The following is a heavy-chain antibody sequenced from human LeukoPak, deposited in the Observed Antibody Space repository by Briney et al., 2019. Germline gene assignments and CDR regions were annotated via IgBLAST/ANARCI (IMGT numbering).Heavy chain of an antibody. CDR3: ARYSSSWYGYGMDV. V-gene: IGHV1-18*01. CDR2: ISAYNGNT. D-gene: IGHD6-13*01. J-gene: IGHJ6*02. CDR1: GYTFTIYG. Sequence: EASVKVSCKASGYTFTIYGISWVRQGPGQGLVWMGWISAYNGNTNYAQKLQGRVTMTTDTSTSTAYMELRSLRSDDTAVYYCARYSSSWYGYGMDVWGQGTTVTVSS.